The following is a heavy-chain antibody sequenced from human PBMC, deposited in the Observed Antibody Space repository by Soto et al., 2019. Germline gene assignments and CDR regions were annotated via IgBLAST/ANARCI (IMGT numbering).Heavy chain of an antibody. CDR2: IYYSGST. CDR3: ARHYSSGSRNWFDP. J-gene: IGHJ5*02. V-gene: IGHV4-39*01. Sequence: SETLSLTCSVSGGSINSSSYFWGWVRQPPGKGLEWIGSIYYSGSTYYNPSLRSRVTISVDKSKNQFSLKLSSVTAADTAVFYCARHYSSGSRNWFDPWGQGTLVTVSS. CDR1: GGSINSSSYF. D-gene: IGHD6-19*01.